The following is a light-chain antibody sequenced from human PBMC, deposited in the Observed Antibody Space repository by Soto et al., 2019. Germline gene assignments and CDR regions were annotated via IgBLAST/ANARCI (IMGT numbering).Light chain of an antibody. V-gene: IGKV3-20*01. Sequence: EIVLTQSPGTLSLSAGERATLSCRASHSVSSTYLAWYQQKPGQAPRLLIYGASSRATGIPDRFSGSGSGTDFTLTISRLEPEDFAVYYCQQYGCSPPFTFGQGTKLEIK. CDR1: HSVSSTY. J-gene: IGKJ2*01. CDR3: QQYGCSPPFT. CDR2: GAS.